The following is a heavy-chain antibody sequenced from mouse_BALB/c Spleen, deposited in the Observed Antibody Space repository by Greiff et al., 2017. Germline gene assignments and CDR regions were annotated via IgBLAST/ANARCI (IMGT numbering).Heavy chain of an antibody. CDR1: GFTFSSYA. CDR2: ISSGGSYT. J-gene: IGHJ3*01. V-gene: IGHV5-9-3*01. CDR3: ARHKAWFAY. Sequence: EVKLVESGGGLVKPGGSLKLSCAASGFTFSSYAMSWVRQTPEKRLEWVATISSGGSYTYYPDSVKGRFTISRDNAKNTLYLQMSSLRSEDTAMYYCARHKAWFAYWGQGTLVTVSA.